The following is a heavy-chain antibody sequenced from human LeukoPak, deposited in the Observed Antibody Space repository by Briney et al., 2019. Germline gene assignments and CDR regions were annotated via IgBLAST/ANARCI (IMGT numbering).Heavy chain of an antibody. J-gene: IGHJ4*02. D-gene: IGHD3-22*01. CDR3: TRLIVDSSGYSFDY. Sequence: GGSLRLSCAASGFTFSSYGMHWVRQASGKGLEWVGRIRSKANSYATAYAASVKGGFTISRDDSKNTAYLQMNSLKTEDTAVYYCTRLIVDSSGYSFDYWGQGTLVTVSS. CDR1: GFTFSSYG. CDR2: IRSKANSYAT. V-gene: IGHV3-73*01.